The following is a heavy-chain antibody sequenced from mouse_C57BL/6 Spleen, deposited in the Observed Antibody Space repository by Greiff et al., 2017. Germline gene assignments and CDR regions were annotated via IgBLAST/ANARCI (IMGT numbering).Heavy chain of an antibody. J-gene: IGHJ3*01. V-gene: IGHV1-59*01. CDR2: IDPSDSYT. CDR1: GYTFTSYW. Sequence: QVQLQQPGAELVRPGTSVKLSCKASGYTFTSYWMPWVKQRPGQGLEWIGVIDPSDSYTNYNQKFKGKATLTVDTSSSTAYMQLSSLTSEDSAVYFCARDYGSSEGWFAYWGQGTLVTVSA. CDR3: ARDYGSSEGWFAY. D-gene: IGHD1-1*01.